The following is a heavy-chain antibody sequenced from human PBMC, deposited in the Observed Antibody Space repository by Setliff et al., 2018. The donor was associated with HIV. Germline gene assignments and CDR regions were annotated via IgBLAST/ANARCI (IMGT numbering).Heavy chain of an antibody. CDR2: LHYSGNT. Sequence: SETLSLTCTVSGGSIRSSTYYWGWIRPSPGKGLEWIGSLHYSGNTYYNSSLKSRVTISLDTSKNQFSLNLTSVTASDTAVYYCARGLSSGWYGYWYFDLWGRSTLVTVSS. V-gene: IGHV4-39*07. CDR1: GGSIRSSTYY. D-gene: IGHD6-19*01. J-gene: IGHJ2*01. CDR3: ARGLSSGWYGYWYFDL.